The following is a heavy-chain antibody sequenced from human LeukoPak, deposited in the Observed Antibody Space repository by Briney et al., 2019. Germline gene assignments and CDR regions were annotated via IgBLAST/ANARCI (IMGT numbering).Heavy chain of an antibody. Sequence: PAGSLRLSCAASGFTFDDYAMHWVRQAPGKGLEWDSGISWNNGSIGYADSVNGRFTISRDNAKNSLYLQMNSLRAEDTALYYCAKDKTSGTTRRPAFDIWGQGTMVTVSS. V-gene: IGHV3-9*01. CDR1: GFTFDDYA. J-gene: IGHJ3*02. CDR2: ISWNNGSI. D-gene: IGHD1-7*01. CDR3: AKDKTSGTTRRPAFDI.